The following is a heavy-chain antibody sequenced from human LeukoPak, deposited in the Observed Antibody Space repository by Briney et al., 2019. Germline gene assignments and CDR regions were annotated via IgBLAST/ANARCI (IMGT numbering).Heavy chain of an antibody. J-gene: IGHJ4*02. V-gene: IGHV1-69*04. CDR2: IIPILGIA. CDR1: GGTFSSYA. Sequence: ASVKVSCKASGGTFSSYAISWVRQAPGQGLEWMGRIIPILGIANYAQKFQGRVTITADKSTSTAYMELSSLRSEDTAVYYCAGARFHGSTSREYYFDYWGQGTLVTVSS. D-gene: IGHD3-10*01. CDR3: AGARFHGSTSREYYFDY.